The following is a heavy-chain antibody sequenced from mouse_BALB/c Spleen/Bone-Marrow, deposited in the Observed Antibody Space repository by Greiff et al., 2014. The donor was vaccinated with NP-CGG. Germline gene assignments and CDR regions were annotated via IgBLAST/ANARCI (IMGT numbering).Heavy chain of an antibody. CDR1: GFTFTDYY. Sequence: EVMLVESGGGLVQPGGSLRLSCATSGFTFTDYYMSWVRQPPGKALEWLGFISNKANGYTTEYSESVKGRFTISRDNSQSILYLQRNTLRAEDSATYYCARDDYYAMDYWGQGTSVTVSS. J-gene: IGHJ4*01. V-gene: IGHV7-3*02. CDR2: ISNKANGYTT. CDR3: ARDDYYAMDY.